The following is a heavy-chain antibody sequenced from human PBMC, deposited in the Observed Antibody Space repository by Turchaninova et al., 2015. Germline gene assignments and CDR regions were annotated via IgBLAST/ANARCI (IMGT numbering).Heavy chain of an antibody. J-gene: IGHJ4*02. Sequence: EVQLVGPRGGLVPPGGSLRLSCAASGFTFDDYAMHLVRPTPGKGLEGVSGISWNRGSIGYADSVKGRFTISRDNAKNSLYLQMNSLRAEDTALYYCARLMTTVTSYYFDYWGQGTLVTVSS. CDR1: GFTFDDYA. CDR3: ARLMTTVTSYYFDY. D-gene: IGHD4-17*01. CDR2: ISWNRGSI. V-gene: IGHV3-9*01.